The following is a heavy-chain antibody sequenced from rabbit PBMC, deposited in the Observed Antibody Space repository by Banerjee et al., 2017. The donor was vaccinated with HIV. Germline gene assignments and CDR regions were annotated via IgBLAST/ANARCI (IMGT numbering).Heavy chain of an antibody. CDR2: IVTGSSGST. V-gene: IGHV1S40*01. J-gene: IGHJ4*01. CDR3: ARGNSYYFNL. Sequence: LEWIACIVTGSSGSTDYASWAKGRFTISKTSSTTVTLQMTSLTAADTASYFCARGNSYYFNLWGPGTLVTVS.